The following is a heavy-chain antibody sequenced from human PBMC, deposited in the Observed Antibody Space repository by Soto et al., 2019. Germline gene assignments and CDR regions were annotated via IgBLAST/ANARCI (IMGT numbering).Heavy chain of an antibody. D-gene: IGHD4-17*01. CDR1: GFTFSNKA. CDR2: ISYDGSNK. V-gene: IGHV3-30-3*01. Sequence: PGGSLRLSCAVSGFTFSNKAMHWVRQAPGKGLEWVAVISYDGSNKYYADSVKGRFTISRDNSKSTLYLQMNSLRAEDTAMYYCASVRDYGDLDYWGQGTLVTVSS. CDR3: ASVRDYGDLDY. J-gene: IGHJ4*02.